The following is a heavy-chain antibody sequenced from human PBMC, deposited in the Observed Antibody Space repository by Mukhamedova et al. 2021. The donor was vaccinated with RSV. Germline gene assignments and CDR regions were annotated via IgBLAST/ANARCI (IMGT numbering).Heavy chain of an antibody. CDR3: ARVGRRVGWFDP. D-gene: IGHD1-26*01. J-gene: IGHJ5*02. CDR2: HHPNSGGT. Sequence: EYMGEHHPNSGGTNYAQKFQGRVTMTRDTSISTAYMELSRLRSDDMAVYYCARVGRRVGWFDPWGQGTLVTVSS. V-gene: IGHV1-2*02.